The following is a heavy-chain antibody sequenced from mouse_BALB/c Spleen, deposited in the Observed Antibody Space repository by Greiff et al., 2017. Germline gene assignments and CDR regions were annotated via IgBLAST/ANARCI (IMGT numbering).Heavy chain of an antibody. CDR3: TRMGYGNSWFAY. Sequence: VQLQQSGAELVRPGASVTLSCKASGYTFTGYEMHWVKQTPAQGLEWIGAIDPETGGTAYNQKFKGKATLTADKSSSTAYMELRSLTSEDSAVYYCTRMGYGNSWFAYWGQGTLVTVSA. CDR2: IDPETGGT. D-gene: IGHD2-10*02. V-gene: IGHV1-15*01. J-gene: IGHJ3*01. CDR1: GYTFTGYE.